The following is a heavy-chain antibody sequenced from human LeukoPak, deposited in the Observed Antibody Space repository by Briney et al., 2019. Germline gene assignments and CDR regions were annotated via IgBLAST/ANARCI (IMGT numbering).Heavy chain of an antibody. CDR1: GFTFSNYW. V-gene: IGHV3-74*01. D-gene: IGHD3-22*01. J-gene: IGHJ6*02. CDR2: ISDSGSAT. CDR3: AKDLNTMTPYGVDV. Sequence: PGGSLRLSCAASGFTFSNYWMHWVRQAPGKGLVWVSGISDSGSATLYADSVKGRFTISRDNSKNTLELQMNSLRAEDAAIYFCAKDLNTMTPYGVDVRGQGTTVTVSS.